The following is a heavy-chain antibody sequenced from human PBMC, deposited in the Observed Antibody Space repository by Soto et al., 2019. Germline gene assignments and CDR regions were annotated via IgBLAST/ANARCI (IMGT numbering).Heavy chain of an antibody. V-gene: IGHV3-21*01. CDR2: ISSSSSYI. D-gene: IGHD2-21*01. J-gene: IGHJ3*02. Sequence: GGSLRLSCAASGFTFSSYSMNWVRQAPGKGLEWVSSISSSSSYIYYAESVKGRFTISRDNAKNSLYLQMNSLRAKDTSVYYCASSRDCCGGDCYDAFDIWGQGTMVTVSS. CDR3: ASSRDCCGGDCYDAFDI. CDR1: GFTFSSYS.